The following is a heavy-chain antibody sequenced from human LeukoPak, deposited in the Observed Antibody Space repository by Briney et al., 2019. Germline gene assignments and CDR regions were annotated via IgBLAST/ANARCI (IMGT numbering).Heavy chain of an antibody. V-gene: IGHV5-51*01. CDR1: GYSFTNFW. CDR2: IYPFDSDV. D-gene: IGHD1-26*01. CDR3: ARHLGGSYYLPNWSDP. J-gene: IGHJ5*02. Sequence: GESLKISCQGSGYSFTNFWIGWVRQMPGKGLEWLGIIYPFDSDVRYSPSFQGQVTFSVDKSISTAYLQWSSLKASDTAMYYCARHLGGSYYLPNWSDPWGQGTLVTVSS.